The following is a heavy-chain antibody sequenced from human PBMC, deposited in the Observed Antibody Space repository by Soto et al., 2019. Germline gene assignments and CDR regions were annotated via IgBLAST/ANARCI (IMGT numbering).Heavy chain of an antibody. CDR3: ARVGIVVVVAATLGGSAFDI. V-gene: IGHV4-30-4*01. D-gene: IGHD2-15*01. CDR2: IYYSGST. J-gene: IGHJ3*02. Sequence: PSETLSLTWTVSCGSISSGDYYWSWIRQPPGKGLEWIGYIYYSGSTYYNPSPKSRVTISVDTSKNQFSLKLSSVTAADTAVYYCARVGIVVVVAATLGGSAFDIWGQGTMVTDSS. CDR1: CGSISSGDYY.